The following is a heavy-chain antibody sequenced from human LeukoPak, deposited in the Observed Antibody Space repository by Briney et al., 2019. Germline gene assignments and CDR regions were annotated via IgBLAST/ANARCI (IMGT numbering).Heavy chain of an antibody. Sequence: GGSLRLSCAASGFTFSSYAMHWVRQAPGKGLGWVAVISYDGSNKYYADSVKGRFTISRDNSKNTLYLQMNSLRDEDTAVYYCARVISAAGTRDGYWGQGTLVTVSS. J-gene: IGHJ4*02. V-gene: IGHV3-30-3*01. D-gene: IGHD6-13*01. CDR3: ARVISAAGTRDGY. CDR1: GFTFSSYA. CDR2: ISYDGSNK.